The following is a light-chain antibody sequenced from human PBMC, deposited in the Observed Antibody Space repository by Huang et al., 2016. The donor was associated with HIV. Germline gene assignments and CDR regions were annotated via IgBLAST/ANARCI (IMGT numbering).Light chain of an antibody. Sequence: IVMTQSPATLSVSPGERATLSCRASESVSANVAWYQQKPGQAPRLLMYGASTRATGVPARFSGSGSGTEFTLPISSLQSEDFAVYYCQQYTTWPPGPFGQGTKVDVK. J-gene: IGKJ1*01. CDR2: GAS. CDR1: ESVSAN. CDR3: QQYTTWPPGP. V-gene: IGKV3-15*01.